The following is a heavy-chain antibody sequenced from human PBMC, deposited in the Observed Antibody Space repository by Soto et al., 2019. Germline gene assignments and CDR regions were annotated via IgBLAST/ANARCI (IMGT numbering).Heavy chain of an antibody. V-gene: IGHV3-11*01. D-gene: IGHD3-9*01. CDR3: ATSIDYDILTGYYFCWDHAYGMDV. CDR1: GFTFSDYY. J-gene: IGHJ6*02. Sequence: PGGSLRLSCAASGFTFSDYYMSWTRQAPGKGLEWVSYISSSGSTIYYADSVKGRFTISRDNAKNSLFLQMNSLRAEDTAVYYCATSIDYDILTGYYFCWDHAYGMDVWGQGTTVTVSS. CDR2: ISSSGSTI.